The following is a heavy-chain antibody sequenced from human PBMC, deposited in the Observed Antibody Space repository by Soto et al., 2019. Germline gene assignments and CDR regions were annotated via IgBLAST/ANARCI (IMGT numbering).Heavy chain of an antibody. D-gene: IGHD4-4*01. J-gene: IGHJ6*02. CDR3: AKDRRVTVTTGFYYYYYGMDV. CDR2: ISYDGSNK. V-gene: IGHV3-30*18. CDR1: GFTFSSYV. Sequence: QVQLVESGGGVVQPGRSLRLSCAASGFTFSSYVMHWVRQAPGKGLGWVTVISYDGSNKYYADSVKGRFTISRDNSKNTLYLQMNSLTAEDTAVYYCAKDRRVTVTTGFYYYYYGMDVWGQGTTVTVSS.